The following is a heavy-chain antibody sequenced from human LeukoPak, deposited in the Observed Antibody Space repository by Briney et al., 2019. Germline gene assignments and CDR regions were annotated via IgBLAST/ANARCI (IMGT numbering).Heavy chain of an antibody. CDR3: ARHRVAAVGTFYFDY. V-gene: IGHV4-39*01. CDR2: IYYSGST. CDR1: GVSISSSNYY. D-gene: IGHD6-13*01. Sequence: PSETLSLTCTVSGVSISSSNYYWGWIRQPPGKGLEWIGTIYYSGSTNYNPSPKSRVTISVDTSKKLFSLKLSSVTAADTAVYYCARHRVAAVGTFYFDYWGQGTLVTVSS. J-gene: IGHJ4*02.